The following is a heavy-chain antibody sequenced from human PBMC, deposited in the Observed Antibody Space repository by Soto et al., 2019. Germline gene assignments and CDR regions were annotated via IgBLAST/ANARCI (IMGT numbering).Heavy chain of an antibody. V-gene: IGHV3-33*01. CDR2: IWYDGSNK. D-gene: IGHD3-16*01. Sequence: VQLVESGGGVVQPGRSLRLSCAASGFTFSSYGMHWVRQAPGKGLEWVAVIWYDGSNKYYADSVKGRFTISRDNSKNTLYLQMNSLRAEDTAVYYCARDGGFGGLYYYGMDVWGQGTTVTVSS. CDR1: GFTFSSYG. CDR3: ARDGGFGGLYYYGMDV. J-gene: IGHJ6*02.